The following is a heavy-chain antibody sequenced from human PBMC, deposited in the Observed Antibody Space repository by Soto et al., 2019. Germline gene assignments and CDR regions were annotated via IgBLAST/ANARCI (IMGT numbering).Heavy chain of an antibody. CDR3: ARLEELERRMWFDP. CDR2: IYYSGST. J-gene: IGHJ5*02. D-gene: IGHD1-1*01. V-gene: IGHV4-59*08. CDR1: GGSISSYY. Sequence: ASETLSLICTVSGGSISSYYWSWIRQPPGKGLEWIGYIYYSGSTNYNPSLKSRVTISVDTSKNQFSLKLSSVTAADTAVYYCARLEELERRMWFDPWGQGTLVTVSS.